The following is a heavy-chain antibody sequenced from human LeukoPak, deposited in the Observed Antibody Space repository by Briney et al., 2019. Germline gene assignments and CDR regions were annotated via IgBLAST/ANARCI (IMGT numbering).Heavy chain of an antibody. V-gene: IGHV3-74*01. CDR2: ISSDGSST. D-gene: IGHD3-3*01. CDR3: ARGGDFWSAYSLYYFDY. J-gene: IGHJ4*02. CDR1: GFTFSSYW. Sequence: PGGSLRLSCAASGFTFSSYWMHWVRQAPGKGLVWVSRISSDGSSTSYADSVKGRFTISRDNAKNTLYLQMNSLRAEDTAVYYCARGGDFWSAYSLYYFDYWGQGTLVTVSS.